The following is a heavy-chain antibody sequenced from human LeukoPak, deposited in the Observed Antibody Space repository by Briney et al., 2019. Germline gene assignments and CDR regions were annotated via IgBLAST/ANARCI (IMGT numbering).Heavy chain of an antibody. CDR3: ARGVAGYGPYDY. D-gene: IGHD5-12*01. Sequence: PSETLSLTCTVSGDSISTYYWSWIRQPPGKGLEWIGYMNHSGSYNYQSSLKSRVTISVDTPKNQFSLRLNSVTAADTAVYYCARGVAGYGPYDYWGQGTLVTVSS. V-gene: IGHV4-59*01. J-gene: IGHJ4*02. CDR1: GDSISTYY. CDR2: MNHSGSY.